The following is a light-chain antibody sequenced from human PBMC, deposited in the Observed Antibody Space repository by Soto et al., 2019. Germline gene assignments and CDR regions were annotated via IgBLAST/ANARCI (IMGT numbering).Light chain of an antibody. Sequence: QSVLTQPPSASGTPGQRVTISCSGSSSNIGSNAVYWFQQLPGTAPRLLIFNNNQRPSGVPDRFSGSKSGTSASLAISGLRSEDEAHYYCAAYDDSLRRVFGTGTKLTVL. CDR2: NNN. CDR3: AAYDDSLRRV. CDR1: SSNIGSNA. V-gene: IGLV1-47*01. J-gene: IGLJ1*01.